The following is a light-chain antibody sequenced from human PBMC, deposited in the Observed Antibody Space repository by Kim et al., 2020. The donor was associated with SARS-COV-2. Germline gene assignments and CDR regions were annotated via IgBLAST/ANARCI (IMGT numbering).Light chain of an antibody. Sequence: SYELTQPPSVSVSPGQTVSITCSGDKLGDKFACWYQQKPGQSPVLVIYEENKRPSGIPERFSGSISGNTATLTISGTQPMDEADYYCQAWDTSSHVIFGGGTQLTVL. CDR2: EEN. CDR3: QAWDTSSHVI. CDR1: KLGDKF. V-gene: IGLV3-1*01. J-gene: IGLJ2*01.